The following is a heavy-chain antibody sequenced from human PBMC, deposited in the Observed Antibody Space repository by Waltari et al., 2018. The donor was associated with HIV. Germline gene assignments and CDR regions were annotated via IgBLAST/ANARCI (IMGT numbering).Heavy chain of an antibody. CDR2: ISYSGNT. J-gene: IGHJ4*02. CDR1: GGSFSGGNYY. V-gene: IGHV4-30-4*08. CDR3: ARGTTLGNGIFDS. Sequence: QVQLQESGPGLVKTSQTLSLTCTVSGGSFSGGNYYWSWIRQRPGKGLEWVGYISYSGNTDYNPSLESRLTISVDSHKNHFSRRLSSMTAADTAVYYCARGTTLGNGIFDSWGQGTPVTVSS. D-gene: IGHD3-16*01.